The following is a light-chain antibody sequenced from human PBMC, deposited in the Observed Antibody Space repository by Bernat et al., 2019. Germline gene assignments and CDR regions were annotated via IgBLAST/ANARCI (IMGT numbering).Light chain of an antibody. CDR1: QSIGSS. J-gene: IGKJ4*01. CDR3: QQNSKWPLT. CDR2: TAT. V-gene: IGKV3-11*01. Sequence: EIVFTQSPATLSFSPGERATLSCRASQSIGSSLARDQQKPGQAPRPLIYTATNRATGIPARFSGSGSGTDFSLTISSLEPEDFAVYYCQQNSKWPLTFGGGTKVEIK.